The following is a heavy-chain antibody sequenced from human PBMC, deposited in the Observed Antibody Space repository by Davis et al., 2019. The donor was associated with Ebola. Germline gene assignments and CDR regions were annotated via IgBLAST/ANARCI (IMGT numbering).Heavy chain of an antibody. D-gene: IGHD1-7*01. CDR3: ARLGITGTLKSYYLDY. J-gene: IGHJ4*02. V-gene: IGHV5-51*01. CDR1: GYSFTSYW. Sequence: GESLKISCKGSGYSFTSYWIGWVRQMPGKGLEWVGIIYPGDSDTRYSPSFQGQVTISADKSNSTAYLQWSSLKASDTAMYYCARLGITGTLKSYYLDYWGQGTLVTVSS. CDR2: IYPGDSDT.